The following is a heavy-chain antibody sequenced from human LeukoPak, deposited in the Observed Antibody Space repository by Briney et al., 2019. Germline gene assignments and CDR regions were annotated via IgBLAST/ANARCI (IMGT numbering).Heavy chain of an antibody. D-gene: IGHD2-15*01. V-gene: IGHV3-7*05. CDR2: INQDGNLK. CDR1: GFTFSSYW. CDR3: AKGRGYCSGGSCYPDAFDI. Sequence: SGGSLRLSCAASGFTFSSYWLSWVRQAPGKGPEWVANINQDGNLKYYVDSVKGRFTISRDNAMNSLYLHLNSLRAEDTAVYYCAKGRGYCSGGSCYPDAFDIWGQGTMVTVSS. J-gene: IGHJ3*02.